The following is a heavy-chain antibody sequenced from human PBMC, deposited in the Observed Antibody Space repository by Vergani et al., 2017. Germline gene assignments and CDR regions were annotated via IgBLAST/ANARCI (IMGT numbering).Heavy chain of an antibody. J-gene: IGHJ5*02. Sequence: QVQLQESGPGLVKPSETLSLTCTVSGGSVSSGSYYWSWIRQPPGKGLEWIGYIYYSGSTNYNPSLKSRVTISVYTSKSQFSLKLSSVSAADTAVYYCARSKVVTAIQGWDDPWCQGTLDTVSS. CDR3: ARSKVVTAIQGWDDP. CDR2: IYYSGST. D-gene: IGHD2-21*02. V-gene: IGHV4-61*01. CDR1: GGSVSSGSYY.